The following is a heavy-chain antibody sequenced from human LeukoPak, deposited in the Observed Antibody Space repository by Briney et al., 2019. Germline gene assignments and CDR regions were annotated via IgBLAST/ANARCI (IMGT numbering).Heavy chain of an antibody. Sequence: PSETLSLTCAVSGGSISSCYWSWIRQPPGKGLGWIGYISHSGSTNYNPSLKSRVTISLDTSKNQFSLKLSSVTAADTAVYYCARVRCYYDSSGYIFDYWGQGTLVTVSS. D-gene: IGHD3-22*01. J-gene: IGHJ4*02. CDR1: GGSISSCY. CDR2: ISHSGST. CDR3: ARVRCYYDSSGYIFDY. V-gene: IGHV4-59*01.